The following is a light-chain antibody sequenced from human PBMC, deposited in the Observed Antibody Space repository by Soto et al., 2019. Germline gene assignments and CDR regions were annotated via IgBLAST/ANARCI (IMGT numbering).Light chain of an antibody. CDR3: SSYTSSSALVV. CDR1: SSDVGGYNY. Sequence: QSVLTQPASVSGSPGQSITISCTGTSSDVGGYNYVSWYQQHPGKAPKLMIYDVSNRPSGVSNRFSGSKSGNTASLTISGLHDEDEADYYCSSYTSSSALVVFGGGTKLTVL. J-gene: IGLJ2*01. CDR2: DVS. V-gene: IGLV2-14*01.